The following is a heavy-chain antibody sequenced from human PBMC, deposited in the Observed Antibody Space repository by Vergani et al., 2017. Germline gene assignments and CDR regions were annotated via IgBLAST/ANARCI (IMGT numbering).Heavy chain of an antibody. V-gene: IGHV1-46*03. CDR1: GYTFSNYY. D-gene: IGHD3-9*01. Sequence: QVQVVQSGAELKKPGASVKVSCKTSGYTFSNYYMHWVRQAPGQGLEWMGTINPSGGHTNYAQKFQGRVTMTRDTSTSTVYMELSSLRSEDTAIYYCARGDYGILTGYRYWGQGTLVTVSA. CDR3: ARGDYGILTGYRY. CDR2: INPSGGHT. J-gene: IGHJ4*02.